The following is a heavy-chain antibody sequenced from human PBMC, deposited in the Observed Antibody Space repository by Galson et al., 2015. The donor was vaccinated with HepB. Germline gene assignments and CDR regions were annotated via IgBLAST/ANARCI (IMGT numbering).Heavy chain of an antibody. CDR1: GSTLSNYS. V-gene: IGHV3-48*02. CDR3: TRKWAFDI. CDR2: ITSSSSNI. J-gene: IGHJ3*02. Sequence: SLRLSCAASGSTLSNYSMNWVRQAPGKGLEWLSYITSSSSNIYYADSVKGRFTISRDNAKKSLYLEMTSLRDEDTAVYYCTRKWAFDIWGQGTMVTVS. D-gene: IGHD1-26*01.